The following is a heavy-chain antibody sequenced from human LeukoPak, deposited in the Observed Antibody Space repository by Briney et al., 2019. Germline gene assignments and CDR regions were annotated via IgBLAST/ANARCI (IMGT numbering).Heavy chain of an antibody. CDR2: ISGSGGST. J-gene: IGHJ6*02. D-gene: IGHD6-13*01. CDR1: GFTFSSYA. CDR3: AKGGYSSSWFGDYYYGMDV. Sequence: GGSLRLSCAASGFTFSSYAMSCVRQAPGKGLEWVSAISGSGGSTYYADSVKGRFTISRDNSKNTLYLQMNSLRAEDTAVYYCAKGGYSSSWFGDYYYGMDVWGQGTTVTVSS. V-gene: IGHV3-23*01.